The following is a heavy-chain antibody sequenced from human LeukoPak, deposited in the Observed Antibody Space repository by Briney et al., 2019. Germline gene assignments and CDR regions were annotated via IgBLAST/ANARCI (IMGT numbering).Heavy chain of an antibody. CDR1: GFTFSSYC. Sequence: PGGSLRLSCAASGFTFSSYCMNWVRQPPGKGLEGVSYISSSSSTIYYADSVKDRFTISRDNDKNSLYLPMNTLRAEDTAVYYCARERMVYAHRRSDYYMDVWGKGTTVTVSS. J-gene: IGHJ6*03. V-gene: IGHV3-48*04. CDR2: ISSSSSTI. D-gene: IGHD2-8*01. CDR3: ARERMVYAHRRSDYYMDV.